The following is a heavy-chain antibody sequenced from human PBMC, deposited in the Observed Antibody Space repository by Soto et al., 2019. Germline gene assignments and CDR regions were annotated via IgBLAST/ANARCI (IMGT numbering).Heavy chain of an antibody. D-gene: IGHD6-6*01. CDR3: AKDLTRQLAYWLDP. CDR1: GFSFTGYY. J-gene: IGHJ5*02. V-gene: IGHV1-2*02. CDR2: INAHSGGT. Sequence: ASVKVSCKASGFSFTGYYIHWLRQAPGQGLEWMGWINAHSGGTEYAQKFEGRVTLTRDTSIATAYLTLTSLTSDDTALYYCAKDLTRQLAYWLDPWGQGTQVTVSS.